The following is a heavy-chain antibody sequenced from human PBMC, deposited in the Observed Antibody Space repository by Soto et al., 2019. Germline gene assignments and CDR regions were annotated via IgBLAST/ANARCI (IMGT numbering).Heavy chain of an antibody. Sequence: ASVKFSCKASGYTFSDYGISWVRQGPGQGLEWMGWISGYNGNTHYEEKVQDRIKMTTDTSTSTTYLELRSLRSDDTAVYFCARDPGFGFGYSYAFAMDVWGQGTTVTVS. CDR3: ARDPGFGFGYSYAFAMDV. D-gene: IGHD5-18*01. J-gene: IGHJ6*02. CDR2: ISGYNGNT. V-gene: IGHV1-18*01. CDR1: GYTFSDYG.